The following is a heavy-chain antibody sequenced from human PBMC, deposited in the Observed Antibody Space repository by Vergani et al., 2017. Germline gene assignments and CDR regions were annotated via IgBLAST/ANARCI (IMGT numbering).Heavy chain of an antibody. J-gene: IGHJ6*02. CDR3: ARDCTSSGCPENYGMDV. Sequence: VQLVESGGGLVKPGGSLRLSCAASGFTFSAFSMSWVRQAPGKGLEWVAFIGSSGPYINYADSVKGRFIISRDNTNNSLFLQLRSLRAVAAAVYYCARDCTSSGCPENYGMDVWGQGATVTVSS. CDR2: IGSSGPYI. CDR1: GFTFSAFS. V-gene: IGHV3-21*06. D-gene: IGHD2-2*01.